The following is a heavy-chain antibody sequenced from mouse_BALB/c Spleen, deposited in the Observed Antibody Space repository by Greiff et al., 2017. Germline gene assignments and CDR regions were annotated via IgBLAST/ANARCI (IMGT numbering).Heavy chain of an antibody. CDR3: AREGYYGSRGDAMDY. V-gene: IGHV2-9*02. D-gene: IGHD1-1*01. CDR1: GFSLTSYG. CDR2: IWAGGST. J-gene: IGHJ4*01. Sequence: QVHVKQSGPGLVAPSQSLSITCTVSGFSLTSYGVHWVRQPPGKGLEWLGVIWAGGSTNYNSALMSRLSISKDNSKSQVFLKMNSLQTDDTAMYYCAREGYYGSRGDAMDYWGQGTSVTVSS.